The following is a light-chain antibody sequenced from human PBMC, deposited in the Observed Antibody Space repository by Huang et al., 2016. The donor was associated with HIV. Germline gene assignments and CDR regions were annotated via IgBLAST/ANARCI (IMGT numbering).Light chain of an antibody. V-gene: IGKV3-15*01. CDR3: QQYSNWPFT. CDR2: GAS. Sequence: ETVMTQSPATLSVSPGERATLSCRASQSGNNNLAWYQQKPGQAPRRLISGASTRATGIPARFSGSGSGTEFTLTISSLQSEDFAVYYCQQYSNWPFTFGPGTKVDIK. J-gene: IGKJ3*01. CDR1: QSGNNN.